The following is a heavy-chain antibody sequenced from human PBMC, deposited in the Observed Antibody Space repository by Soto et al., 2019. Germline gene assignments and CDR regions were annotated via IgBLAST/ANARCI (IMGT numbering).Heavy chain of an antibody. Sequence: QVQLVQSGAEVKKPGASVKVSCKASGYTFTSYAMHWVRQAPGQRLEWMGWINAGNGNTKYSQKFQGRVTITRDTSASTAYMERSRLRSEDTAVYYCARDRGGVPATAILRYWGQGTLVTVSS. CDR3: ARDRGGVPATAILRY. V-gene: IGHV1-3*01. J-gene: IGHJ4*02. CDR1: GYTFTSYA. CDR2: INAGNGNT. D-gene: IGHD2-2*02.